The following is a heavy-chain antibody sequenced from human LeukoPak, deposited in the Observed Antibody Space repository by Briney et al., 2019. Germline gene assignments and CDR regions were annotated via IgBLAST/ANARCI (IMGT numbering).Heavy chain of an antibody. Sequence: VRSLRLSCAASGFNFSSYGMHWVRQAPGKGLEWVAVISYDGSNKYYADSVKGRFTISRDNSKNTLYLQMNSLRGEDTAVYYCAKTLGAINHYFDYWGQGTLVTVSS. CDR3: AKTLGAINHYFDY. CDR2: ISYDGSNK. D-gene: IGHD4/OR15-4a*01. J-gene: IGHJ4*02. CDR1: GFNFSSYG. V-gene: IGHV3-30*18.